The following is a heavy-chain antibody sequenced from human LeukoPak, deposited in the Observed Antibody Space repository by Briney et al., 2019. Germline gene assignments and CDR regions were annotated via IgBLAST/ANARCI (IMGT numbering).Heavy chain of an antibody. V-gene: IGHV1-69*13. CDR1: GGTFSSYA. CDR3: ARSLLPHNWFDP. Sequence: SVKVSCKASGGTFSSYAISWVRQAPGQGLEWMGGIIPIFGTANYAQKFQGRVTIIADESTSTAYMELSSLRSEDTAVYYCARSLLPHNWFDPWGQGTLVTVSS. CDR2: IIPIFGTA. J-gene: IGHJ5*02. D-gene: IGHD2-15*01.